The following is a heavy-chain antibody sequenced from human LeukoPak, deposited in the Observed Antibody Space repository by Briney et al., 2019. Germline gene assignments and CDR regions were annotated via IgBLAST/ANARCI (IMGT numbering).Heavy chain of an antibody. CDR3: ARTEEADYDILTGYYIFDY. V-gene: IGHV4-39*07. Sequence: SETLSLTCTVSGGSISSSSYYWGWIRQPPGKGLEWIGSIYYSGSTNYNPSLKSRVTISVDTSKNQFSLKLSSVTAADTAVYYCARTEEADYDILTGYYIFDYWGQGTLVTVSS. J-gene: IGHJ4*02. CDR2: IYYSGST. CDR1: GGSISSSSYY. D-gene: IGHD3-9*01.